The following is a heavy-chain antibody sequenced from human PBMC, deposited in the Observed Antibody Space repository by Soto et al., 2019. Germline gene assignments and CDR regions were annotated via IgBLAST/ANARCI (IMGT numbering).Heavy chain of an antibody. V-gene: IGHV3-53*01. Sequence: EVQLVESGGGLIQPGGSLRLSCAASGFTVSSNYMSWVRQAPGRGLEWVSVIYSGGSTYYADSVKGRFTISRDNSKNTLYLQMNSLRAEDTAVYYCARDRVESGCREYFQHWGQGTLVTVSS. J-gene: IGHJ1*01. CDR2: IYSGGST. D-gene: IGHD3-22*01. CDR3: ARDRVESGCREYFQH. CDR1: GFTVSSNY.